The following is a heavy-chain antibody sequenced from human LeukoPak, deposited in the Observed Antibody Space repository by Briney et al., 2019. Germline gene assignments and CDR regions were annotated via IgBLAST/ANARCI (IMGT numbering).Heavy chain of an antibody. Sequence: KPSETLSLTCTVSGGSISSYYWSWLRQPPGKGLEWIGYIYYSGSTNYNPSLKSRVTISVDTSKNQFSLKLSSVTAADTAVYYCARHYGSGSYYPSDWGQGTLVTVSS. J-gene: IGHJ4*02. CDR3: ARHYGSGSYYPSD. CDR1: GGSISSYY. V-gene: IGHV4-59*08. D-gene: IGHD3-10*01. CDR2: IYYSGST.